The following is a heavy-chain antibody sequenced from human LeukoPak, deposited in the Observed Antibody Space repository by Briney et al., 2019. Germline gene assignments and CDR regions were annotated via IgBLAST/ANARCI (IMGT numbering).Heavy chain of an antibody. D-gene: IGHD3-22*01. J-gene: IGHJ3*02. CDR1: GFTFSSYA. V-gene: IGHV3-23*01. CDR2: ISGSGGST. Sequence: GGSLRLSCAASGFTFSSYAMSWVRQAPGKGLEWVSAISGSGGSTYYADSVKGRFTISRDNSKNTLYLQMNSLRAEDTAVYYCAKGRYYDSSGYYYEGPFDIWGQGTMVTVSS. CDR3: AKGRYYDSSGYYYEGPFDI.